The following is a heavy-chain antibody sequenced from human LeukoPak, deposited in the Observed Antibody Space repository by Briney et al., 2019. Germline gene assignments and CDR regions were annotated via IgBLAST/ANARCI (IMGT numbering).Heavy chain of an antibody. Sequence: GGSLRLSCEASRFTFSSYSMNWGRQAPGKGLEGVSYISFSSATIHYADSVNGRFTISRENAKTSLYLQMNRLRTDDTALYYCARDTHYYGSGSPAFDIWGQGTMVTVSS. CDR2: ISFSSATI. CDR3: ARDTHYYGSGSPAFDI. J-gene: IGHJ3*02. CDR1: RFTFSSYS. D-gene: IGHD3-10*01. V-gene: IGHV3-48*01.